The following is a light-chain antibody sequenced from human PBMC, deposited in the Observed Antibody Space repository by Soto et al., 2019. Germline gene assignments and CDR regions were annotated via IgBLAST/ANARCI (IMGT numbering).Light chain of an antibody. Sequence: EIVLTQSPATLSLSPGERVTLSCRASQSVSNYLVWYQQKPGQAPRLLIYDASNRATGIPARFSGSGSGTDFTLTISSLEPEDVAVYYCQQRGNWPPYTFGQGTKLEI. J-gene: IGKJ2*01. CDR1: QSVSNY. V-gene: IGKV3-11*01. CDR2: DAS. CDR3: QQRGNWPPYT.